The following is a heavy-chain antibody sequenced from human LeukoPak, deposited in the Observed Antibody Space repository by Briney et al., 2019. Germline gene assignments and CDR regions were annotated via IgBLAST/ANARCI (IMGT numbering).Heavy chain of an antibody. CDR1: GYTFTSYG. V-gene: IGHV1-18*01. D-gene: IGHD3-3*01. CDR3: AREAPFGVVQSRYGMDV. CDR2: ISTYNGNT. J-gene: IGHJ6*02. Sequence: ASVKVSCKASGYTFTSYGIGWVRQAPGQGLEWMGWISTYNGNTKYAQKLQGWVTMTTDTSTSSAYMELKSLTSDDTAVYYCAREAPFGVVQSRYGMDVWGQGTTVTVSS.